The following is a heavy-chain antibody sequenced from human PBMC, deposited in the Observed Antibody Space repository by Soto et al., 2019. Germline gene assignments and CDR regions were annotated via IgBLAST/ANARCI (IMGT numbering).Heavy chain of an antibody. V-gene: IGHV2-5*02. D-gene: IGHD3-10*01. CDR3: ARIQYYGSGSYPPTMDV. CDR2: IYWDDDK. CDR1: GFSLSTSGVG. J-gene: IGHJ6*02. Sequence: QITLKESGPTLVKPTQTLTLTCTFSGFSLSTSGVGVGWIRQPPGKALEWLALIYWDDDKRYSPSLKSRLTIAKDTSKNQVVLTMTNMDAVDTATYCCARIQYYGSGSYPPTMDVWGQGTTVTVSS.